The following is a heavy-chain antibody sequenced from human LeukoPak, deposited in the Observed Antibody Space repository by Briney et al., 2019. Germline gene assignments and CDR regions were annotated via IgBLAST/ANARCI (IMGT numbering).Heavy chain of an antibody. V-gene: IGHV3-30*18. CDR1: GFTFSSYG. D-gene: IGHD3-10*02. Sequence: PGGSLRLSCAASGFTFSSYGMQWVRQAPGKGLEWVAIISYDGRDKFYEDSVKGRFTISRDNSKNSLYLQMNSLRAEDTAVYYCAELGITMIGGVWGKGTTVTISS. J-gene: IGHJ6*04. CDR3: AELGITMIGGV. CDR2: ISYDGRDK.